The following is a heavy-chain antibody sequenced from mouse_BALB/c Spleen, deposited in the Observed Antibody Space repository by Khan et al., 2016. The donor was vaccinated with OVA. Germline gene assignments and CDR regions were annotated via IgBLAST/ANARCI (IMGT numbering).Heavy chain of an antibody. CDR2: IDPENGNT. V-gene: IGHV14-1*02. J-gene: IGHJ3*01. CDR1: GFSIKDFY. Sequence: VRLQQSGAELLRPGALVKLSCKASGFSIKDFYIHWVKQRPEQGLEWIGWIDPENGNTIYDPNFQGKASITEDTSSNTAYLHLSSLTSEDTAVYYCARLGYGNYWFAYWGQGTLVTVSA. D-gene: IGHD2-10*02. CDR3: ARLGYGNYWFAY.